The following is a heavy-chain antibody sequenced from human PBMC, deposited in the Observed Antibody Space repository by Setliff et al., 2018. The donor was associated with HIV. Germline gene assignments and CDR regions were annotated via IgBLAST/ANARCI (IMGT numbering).Heavy chain of an antibody. CDR1: GGSFTSYY. V-gene: IGHV4-34*01. CDR2: INHNGGT. D-gene: IGHD3-3*01. Sequence: SETLSLTCAVYGGSFTSYYWTWIRQAPGKDLEWIGEINHNGGTSYNPSLKSRVTISVDGSKNQFFLRLTSVTAADTAVYYCARGSYRGSGFFVRYFDFWGQGSLVTVSS. CDR3: ARGSYRGSGFFVRYFDF. J-gene: IGHJ4*02.